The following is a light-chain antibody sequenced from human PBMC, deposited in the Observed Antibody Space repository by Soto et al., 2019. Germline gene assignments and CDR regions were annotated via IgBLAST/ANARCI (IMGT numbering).Light chain of an antibody. Sequence: QSALTQPASVSGSPGQSITISCTGTSSDVGSYNLVSWYQQHPGKAPKLMIYEGSKRPSGVSNRFSGSKSGNTASLTISGLQAGDEADYYCCSYAGSTYYVFGTGTKLTVL. V-gene: IGLV2-23*01. CDR1: SSDVGSYNL. CDR3: CSYAGSTYYV. CDR2: EGS. J-gene: IGLJ1*01.